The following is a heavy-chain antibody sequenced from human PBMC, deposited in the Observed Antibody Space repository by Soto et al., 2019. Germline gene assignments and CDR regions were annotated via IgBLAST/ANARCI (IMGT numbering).Heavy chain of an antibody. V-gene: IGHV3-23*01. J-gene: IGHJ4*02. CDR1: GFTFSSYA. Sequence: GGSLRLSCAASGFTFSSYAMSWVRQAPGKGLEWVSAISGSGGSTYYADSVKGRFTISRDNSKNTLYLQMNSLRAEDTAVYYCAKLSGPFPVPGGYFGIDYWGQGTLVTVSS. CDR2: ISGSGGST. D-gene: IGHD3-22*01. CDR3: AKLSGPFPVPGGYFGIDY.